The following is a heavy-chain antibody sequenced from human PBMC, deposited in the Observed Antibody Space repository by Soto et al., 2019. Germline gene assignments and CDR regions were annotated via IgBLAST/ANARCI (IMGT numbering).Heavy chain of an antibody. Sequence: SVKVSCKASGYTFSDFDINWLRQTSGQGPEWMGWMNAKSGDTFFAQRFHDKFNMTWDTSLTTAYMEVGSLTSDHAAIYYCARGNPFNYAGFDVWGQGTTVTVSS. J-gene: IGHJ6*02. D-gene: IGHD3-16*01. V-gene: IGHV1-8*01. CDR1: GYTFSDFD. CDR2: MNAKSGDT. CDR3: ARGNPFNYAGFDV.